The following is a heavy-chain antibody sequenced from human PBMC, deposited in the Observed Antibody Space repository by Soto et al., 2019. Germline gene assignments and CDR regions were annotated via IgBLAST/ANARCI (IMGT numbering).Heavy chain of an antibody. V-gene: IGHV1-18*01. CDR2: ISAYNGNT. Sequence: GASVKVSCKASGYTFTSYGISWVRQAPGQGLEWMGWISAYNGNTNYAQKLQGRVTMTTDTSTSTAYMELRSLRSDDTAVYYCARDGSADSSGWYRDDDAFDIWGQGTMVTVSS. CDR3: ARDGSADSSGWYRDDDAFDI. J-gene: IGHJ3*02. CDR1: GYTFTSYG. D-gene: IGHD6-19*01.